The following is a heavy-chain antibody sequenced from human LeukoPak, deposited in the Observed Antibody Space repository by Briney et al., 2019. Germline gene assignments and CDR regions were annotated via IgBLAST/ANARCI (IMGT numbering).Heavy chain of an antibody. V-gene: IGHV3-21*01. Sequence: PGGSLRLSCAASGFTFSSYSMNWVRQAPGKGLEWVSSISSSSSYIYYADSVKGRFTISRDNAKNSLYLQMNSLRAEDTAVYYCARDRSSGWYGDNVYWGQGTLVTVSS. D-gene: IGHD6-19*01. CDR3: ARDRSSGWYGDNVY. CDR2: ISSSSSYI. CDR1: GFTFSSYS. J-gene: IGHJ4*02.